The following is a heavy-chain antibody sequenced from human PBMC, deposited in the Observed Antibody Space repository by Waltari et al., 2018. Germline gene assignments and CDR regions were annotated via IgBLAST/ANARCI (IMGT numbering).Heavy chain of an antibody. V-gene: IGHV3-7*01. CDR3: ARERRGQSGWYYFDF. Sequence: EVQLVESGGGLVQPGGSLRLSCAASGISFSSFWMTGVRQAPGKGLDWVANIKQDGREEYYVDSVKGRFTISKDNAKNSLYLQMNSLRAEDTAVYFCARERRGQSGWYYFDFWGQGSLVTVSS. CDR1: GISFSSFW. CDR2: IKQDGREE. J-gene: IGHJ4*02. D-gene: IGHD6-19*01.